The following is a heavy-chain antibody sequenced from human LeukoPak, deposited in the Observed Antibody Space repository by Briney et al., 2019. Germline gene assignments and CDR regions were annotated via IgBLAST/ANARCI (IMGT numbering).Heavy chain of an antibody. CDR1: GDSMANYY. V-gene: IGHV4-4*07. Sequence: SETLSLTCAVSGDSMANYYWSWIRQPAGQGLEWIGHIYVSGRTNYNPSFKSRVSMSIDTSKKQFSLNLTSVSAADTAVYFCARDRWELTPAKGWFDSWGQGTLVTVSS. CDR3: ARDRWELTPAKGWFDS. CDR2: IYVSGRT. D-gene: IGHD1-26*01. J-gene: IGHJ5*01.